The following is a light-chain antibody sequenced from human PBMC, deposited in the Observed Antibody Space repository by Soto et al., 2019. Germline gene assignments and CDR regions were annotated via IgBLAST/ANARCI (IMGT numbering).Light chain of an antibody. V-gene: IGLV2-14*01. Sequence: QSALTQPASVSGSPGQSITISCTGTSSDVGSYNYVSWYQQHPGKAPKLMIYEVSNRPSGVSNRFSGSKSGNTASLTISGLQAEDEADYYCSSYTSSGFVVFGGGTKLTVL. CDR3: SSYTSSGFVV. CDR2: EVS. J-gene: IGLJ2*01. CDR1: SSDVGSYNY.